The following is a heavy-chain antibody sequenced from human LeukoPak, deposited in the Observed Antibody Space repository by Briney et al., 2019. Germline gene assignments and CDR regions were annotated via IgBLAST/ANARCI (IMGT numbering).Heavy chain of an antibody. CDR3: ARDYGEGGYYFDY. V-gene: IGHV3-74*01. CDR1: GFTFSTYW. Sequence: GGSLRLPCAASGFTFSTYWMHWVPQAPGKGLVWLSRISSDGSSTNYADSVKGRFTISRDNAKNTLYLQMNSLRAEDTAVYYCARDYGEGGYYFDYWGQGTLVTVSS. D-gene: IGHD4-17*01. CDR2: ISSDGSST. J-gene: IGHJ4*02.